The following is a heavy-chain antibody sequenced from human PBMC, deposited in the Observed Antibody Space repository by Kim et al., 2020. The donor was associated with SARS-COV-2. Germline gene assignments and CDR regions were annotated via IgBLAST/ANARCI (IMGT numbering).Heavy chain of an antibody. CDR3: TTADLPSGSHETHYYYYYGMDV. CDR1: GFTFSNAW. Sequence: GGSLRLSCAASGFTFSNAWMSWVRQAPGKGLEWVGRIKSKTDGGTTDYAAPVKGRFTISRDDSKNTLYLQMNSLKTEDTAVYYCTTADLPSGSHETHYYYYYGMDVWGQGTTVTVSS. D-gene: IGHD3-10*01. V-gene: IGHV3-15*01. J-gene: IGHJ6*02. CDR2: IKSKTDGGTT.